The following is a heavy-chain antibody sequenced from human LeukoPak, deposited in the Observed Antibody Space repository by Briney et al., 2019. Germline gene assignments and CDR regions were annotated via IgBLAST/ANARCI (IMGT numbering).Heavy chain of an antibody. CDR1: GYTFTSYY. Sequence: GASVKVSCKASGYTFTSYYMHWVRQAPGQGLEWMGIINPSGGSTSYAQKFQGRVTMTRDTSTSTAYMELRSLRSDDTAVYYCARSTYYDILTGLATGYYFDYWGQGTLVTVSS. V-gene: IGHV1-46*01. CDR3: ARSTYYDILTGLATGYYFDY. D-gene: IGHD3-9*01. J-gene: IGHJ4*02. CDR2: INPSGGST.